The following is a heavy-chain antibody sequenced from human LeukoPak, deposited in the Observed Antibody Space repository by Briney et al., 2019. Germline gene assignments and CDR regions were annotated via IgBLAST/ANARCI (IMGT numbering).Heavy chain of an antibody. CDR2: IYYSGST. J-gene: IGHJ3*02. CDR3: ARPTRYDFWSGYPGGAFDI. CDR1: GGSISSSSYY. Sequence: PSETLSLTCTVSGGSISSSSYYWGWIRQPPGKGLEWIGSIYYSGSTYYNPSLKSRVTISVDTSKNQFSLKLSSVTAADTAVYYCARPTRYDFWSGYPGGAFDIWGQGTMVIVSS. V-gene: IGHV4-39*01. D-gene: IGHD3-3*01.